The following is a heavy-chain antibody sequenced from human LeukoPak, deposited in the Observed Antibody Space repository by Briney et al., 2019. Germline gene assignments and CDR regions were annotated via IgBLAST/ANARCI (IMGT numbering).Heavy chain of an antibody. CDR3: TRDGSDVNIPEFYFDY. Sequence: QTGGSLRLSCAASGFTFSSYAMHWVRQAPGKGLEWVAVISYDGSNKYYADSVKGRFTISRDNSKNTLFLQMSGLRAADTAVYYCTRDGSDVNIPEFYFDYWGQGTLVTVSS. CDR1: GFTFSSYA. D-gene: IGHD6-19*01. V-gene: IGHV3-30-3*01. CDR2: ISYDGSNK. J-gene: IGHJ4*02.